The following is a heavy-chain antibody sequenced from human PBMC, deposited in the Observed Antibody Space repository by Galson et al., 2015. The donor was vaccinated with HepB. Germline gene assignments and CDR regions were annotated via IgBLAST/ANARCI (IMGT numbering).Heavy chain of an antibody. CDR1: GFTFSSYG. CDR3: ATIVVVPAATQDDAFDI. CDR2: ISYDGSNK. V-gene: IGHV3-30*03. D-gene: IGHD2-2*01. Sequence: SLRLSCAASGFTFSSYGMHWVRQAPGKGLEWVAVISYDGSNKYYADSVKGRFTISRDNPKNTLYLQMNSLRAEDTAVYYCATIVVVPAATQDDAFDIWGQGTMVTVSS. J-gene: IGHJ3*02.